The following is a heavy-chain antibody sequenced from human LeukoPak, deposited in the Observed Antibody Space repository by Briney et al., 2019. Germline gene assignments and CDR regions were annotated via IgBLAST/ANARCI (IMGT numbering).Heavy chain of an antibody. CDR1: GFTFSNAW. J-gene: IGHJ4*02. CDR3: TTEVIY. CDR2: IKGKSEGGAT. Sequence: PGGSLRLSCVASGFTFSNAWMSWVRQAPGKGLEWVGRIKGKSEGGATDYAAFVKGRFSISREDSKNTLYLQMNSLKTEDTAVYYCTTEVIYWGQGTLVTVSS. V-gene: IGHV3-15*01.